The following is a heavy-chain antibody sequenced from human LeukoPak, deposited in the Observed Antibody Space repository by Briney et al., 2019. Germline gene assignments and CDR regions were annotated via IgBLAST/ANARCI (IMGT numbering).Heavy chain of an antibody. J-gene: IGHJ4*02. Sequence: GGSLRLSCAASGFTFSSYGMHWVRQAPGKGLEWVAVISYDGSNKYYADSVKGRFTISRDNSKNTLYLQMNSLRAEDTAVYYCAKTVVKYSYGSYFDYWGQGTLATVSS. CDR3: AKTVVKYSYGSYFDY. D-gene: IGHD5-18*01. V-gene: IGHV3-30*18. CDR2: ISYDGSNK. CDR1: GFTFSSYG.